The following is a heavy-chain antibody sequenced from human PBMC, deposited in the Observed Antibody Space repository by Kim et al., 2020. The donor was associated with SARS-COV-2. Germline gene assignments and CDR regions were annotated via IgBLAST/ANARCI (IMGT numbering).Heavy chain of an antibody. J-gene: IGHJ6*02. CDR2: K. V-gene: IGHV3-7*01. Sequence: KYYVDSVKGRFTISRDNAKNSLYLQMNSLRAEDTAVYYCARGATVTDLGVWGQGTTVTVSS. D-gene: IGHD4-17*01. CDR3: ARGATVTDLGV.